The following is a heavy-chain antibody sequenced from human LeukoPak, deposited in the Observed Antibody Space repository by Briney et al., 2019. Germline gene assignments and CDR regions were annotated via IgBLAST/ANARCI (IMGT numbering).Heavy chain of an antibody. CDR3: TTGSYGDSREYYFDY. V-gene: IGHV3-15*01. J-gene: IGHJ4*02. D-gene: IGHD4-17*01. CDR1: GFTFSHAW. Sequence: GGSLRLSCAASGFTFSHAWMSWVRQAPGKGLEWVGRIKSKTDGGTTDYAAPVKGRFTISRDDSKNTLYLQMNSLKTEDTAVYYCTTGSYGDSREYYFDYWGQGTLVTVSS. CDR2: IKSKTDGGTT.